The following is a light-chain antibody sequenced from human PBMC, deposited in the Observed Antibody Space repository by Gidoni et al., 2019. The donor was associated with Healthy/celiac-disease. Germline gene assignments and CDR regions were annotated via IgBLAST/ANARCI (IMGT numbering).Light chain of an antibody. CDR1: QSIRSY. CDR2: AAS. CDR3: QQSYSTPFT. J-gene: IGKJ4*01. V-gene: IGKV1-39*01. Sequence: DIQMPQSPPSLSASVGDRVTIPCRASQSIRSYLNWYQQKPGKAPQLLIYAASSLQSGVPSRFSGIGSRTGFTRTISSLQPEDFATYFCQQSYSTPFTFGGGTKVEIK.